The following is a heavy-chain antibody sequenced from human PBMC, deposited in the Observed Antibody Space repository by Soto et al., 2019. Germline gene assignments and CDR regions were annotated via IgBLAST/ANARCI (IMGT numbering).Heavy chain of an antibody. D-gene: IGHD3-9*01. CDR2: IVVGSGNT. Sequence: SVKVSCKASGFTFTSSAMQWVRQARGQRLEWIGWIVVGSGNTNYAQKFQERVTITRDMSTSTAYMELSSLRSEDTAVYYCARAPYYDILTGYSDALYYYYGMDVWGQGTTVTVSS. J-gene: IGHJ6*02. CDR1: GFTFTSSA. V-gene: IGHV1-58*02. CDR3: ARAPYYDILTGYSDALYYYYGMDV.